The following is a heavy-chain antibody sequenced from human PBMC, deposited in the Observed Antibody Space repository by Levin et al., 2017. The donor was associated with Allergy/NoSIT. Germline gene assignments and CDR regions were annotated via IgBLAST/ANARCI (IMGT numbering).Heavy chain of an antibody. D-gene: IGHD2-21*02. Sequence: PGGSLRLSCAASGFTFRSYGMHWVRQAQGKGLEWVALITYDGSKNFYVDSLRGRFTISRDNSKNTLYLQMNSLTAEDTAVYYCAKDISNQCNGDWQGGFWGRGTTVTVSS. V-gene: IGHV3-30*02. CDR1: GFTFRSYG. CDR3: AKDISNQCNGDWQGGF. J-gene: IGHJ4*02. CDR2: ITYDGSKN.